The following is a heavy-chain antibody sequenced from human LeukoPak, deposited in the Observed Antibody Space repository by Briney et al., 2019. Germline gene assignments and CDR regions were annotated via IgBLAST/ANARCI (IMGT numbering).Heavy chain of an antibody. CDR2: IYYSGST. J-gene: IGHJ6*02. CDR3: ARDHRPYHYYGMDV. Sequence: SETLSLTCTVSGGSISSGGYYWSWIRQSPGKGLEWIGYIYYSGSTNYNPSLRSRVTISIDMSRNQFSLRLTSVTAADTAVYYCARDHRPYHYYGMDVWGQGTTVTVSS. CDR1: GGSISSGGYY. D-gene: IGHD3-10*01. V-gene: IGHV4-61*08.